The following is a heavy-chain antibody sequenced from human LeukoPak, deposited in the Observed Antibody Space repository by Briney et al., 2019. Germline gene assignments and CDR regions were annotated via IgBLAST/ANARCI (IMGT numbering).Heavy chain of an antibody. CDR2: ISGSGGST. V-gene: IGHV3-23*01. Sequence: GGSLRLSCAASGFTFSSYGMSWVRQAPGKGLEWVSAISGSGGSTYYADSVKGRFTISRDNSKNTLYLQMNSLRAEGTAVYYCAKVGGNSYYYYYYYMDVWGKGTTVTISS. J-gene: IGHJ6*03. D-gene: IGHD4-23*01. CDR3: AKVGGNSYYYYYYYMDV. CDR1: GFTFSSYG.